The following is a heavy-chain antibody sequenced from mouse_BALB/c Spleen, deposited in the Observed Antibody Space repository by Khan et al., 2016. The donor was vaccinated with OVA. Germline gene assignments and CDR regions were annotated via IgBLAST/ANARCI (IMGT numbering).Heavy chain of an antibody. CDR1: GYTFTNHH. CDR3: STQIQLGLLCWFAY. Sequence: VQLQQSGAELVRPGASVKISCKAFGYTFTNHHINWVKQRPGQGLDWIGYINPYNDYTNYNQKFKGTATLTVDKSSSTAYMEVCSLTSEDSAVYYWSTQIQLGLLCWFAYWGQGTLVTVSA. CDR2: INPYNDYT. D-gene: IGHD3-1*01. V-gene: IGHV1S45*01. J-gene: IGHJ3*01.